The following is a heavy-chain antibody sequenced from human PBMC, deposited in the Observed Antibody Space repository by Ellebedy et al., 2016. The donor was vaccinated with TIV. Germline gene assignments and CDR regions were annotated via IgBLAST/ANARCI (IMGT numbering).Heavy chain of an antibody. V-gene: IGHV1-69*13. CDR2: IIPIFGTA. Sequence: SVKVSCXASGGTFSSYAISWVRQAPGQGLEWMGGIIPIFGTANYAQKFQGRVTITADESTSTAYMELSSLRSEDTAVYYCARDSGYAVWFDPWGQGTLVTVSS. CDR1: GGTFSSYA. CDR3: ARDSGYAVWFDP. J-gene: IGHJ5*02. D-gene: IGHD3-10*01.